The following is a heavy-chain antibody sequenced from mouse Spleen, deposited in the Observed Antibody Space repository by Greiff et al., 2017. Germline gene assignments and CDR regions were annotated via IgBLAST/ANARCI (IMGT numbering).Heavy chain of an antibody. V-gene: IGHV1-59*01. Sequence: QVQLQQSVAELVRPGTSVKLSCKASGYTFTSYWMHWVKQRPGQGLEWIGVIDPSDSYTNYNQKFKGKATLTVDTSSSTAYMQLSSLTSEDSAVYYCARTPYVDYWGQGTTLTVSS. CDR1: GYTFTSYW. CDR3: ARTPYVDY. CDR2: IDPSDSYT. J-gene: IGHJ2*01.